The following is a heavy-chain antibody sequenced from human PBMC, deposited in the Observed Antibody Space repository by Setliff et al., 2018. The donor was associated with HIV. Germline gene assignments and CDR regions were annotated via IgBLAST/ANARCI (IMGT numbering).Heavy chain of an antibody. Sequence: SETLSLTCTVSGGSVSSYYWSWIRQPPGKGLEWIGYIYYNGNTNYNPSLKSRVTISVDTSKNQLSLKLSSVTAADTAVYYCAREIYGGNSRPFDYWGQGTLVTISS. J-gene: IGHJ4*02. CDR2: IYYNGNT. D-gene: IGHD4-17*01. V-gene: IGHV4-59*02. CDR1: GGSVSSYY. CDR3: AREIYGGNSRPFDY.